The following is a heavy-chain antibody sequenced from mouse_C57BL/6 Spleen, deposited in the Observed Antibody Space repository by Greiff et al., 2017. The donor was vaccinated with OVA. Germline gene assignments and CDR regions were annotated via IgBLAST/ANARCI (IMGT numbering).Heavy chain of an antibody. V-gene: IGHV1-55*01. CDR3: GRGGNPYYYAMDD. CDR2: IYPGSGST. J-gene: IGHJ4*01. Sequence: QVQLQQPGAELVKPGASVKMSCKASGYTFTSYWITWVKQRPGQGLEWIGDIYPGSGSTNYNEKFKSKATLTVDTSSSTAYMQLSSLTSEDSAVYYCGRGGNPYYYAMDDWGKGTSVTVSS. CDR1: GYTFTSYW. D-gene: IGHD2-1*01.